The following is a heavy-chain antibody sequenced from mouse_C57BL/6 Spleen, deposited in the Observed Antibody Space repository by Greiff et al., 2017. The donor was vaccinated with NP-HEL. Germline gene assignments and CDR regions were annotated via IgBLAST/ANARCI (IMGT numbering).Heavy chain of an antibody. Sequence: EVKVVESGGGLVQPGGSLKLSCAASGFTFSDYYMYWVHQTPEQRLEWVANISNGGGSTYYPDTVKGRFTISIDNAKNTLYLQMSRLKSEDTAMYYCARTGKEAWFAYWGQGTLVTVSA. V-gene: IGHV5-12*01. CDR3: ARTGKEAWFAY. J-gene: IGHJ3*01. D-gene: IGHD4-1*01. CDR2: ISNGGGST. CDR1: GFTFSDYY.